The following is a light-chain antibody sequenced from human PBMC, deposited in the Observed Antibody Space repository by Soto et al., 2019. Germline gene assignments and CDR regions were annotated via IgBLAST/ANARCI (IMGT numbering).Light chain of an antibody. CDR1: QSVSSS. V-gene: IGKV3-11*01. CDR3: QQRSTWPIT. J-gene: IGKJ5*01. CDR2: DAS. Sequence: EIVLTQSPATLPLSPGERATLSCRASQSVSSSLAWYQQKPGQAPRLLIYDASNRATGIPARFSGSGSGTDFTLTISSLVPEDFAVYYCQQRSTWPITFGQGTRLEIK.